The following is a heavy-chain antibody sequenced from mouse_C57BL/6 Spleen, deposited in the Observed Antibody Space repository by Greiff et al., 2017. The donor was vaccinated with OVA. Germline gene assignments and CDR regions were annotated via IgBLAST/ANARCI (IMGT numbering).Heavy chain of an antibody. Sequence: EVQLVESGPELVKPGASVKMSCKASGYTFTDYNMHWVKQSHGKSLEWIGYINPNNGGTSYNQKFKGKATLTVNKSSSTAYMELRSLTSEDSAVYYCAAIYYYGSSYFDDWGQGTTLTVSS. V-gene: IGHV1-22*01. J-gene: IGHJ2*01. CDR1: GYTFTDYN. CDR3: AAIYYYGSSYFDD. D-gene: IGHD1-1*01. CDR2: INPNNGGT.